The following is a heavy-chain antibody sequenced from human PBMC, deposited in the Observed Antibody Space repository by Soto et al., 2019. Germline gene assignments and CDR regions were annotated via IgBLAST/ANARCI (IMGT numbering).Heavy chain of an antibody. CDR3: AKGFIAVAGTLFGY. V-gene: IGHV3-30*18. Sequence: QVQLVESGGGVVQPGRSLRLSCAASGFTFSSYGMHWVRQAPGKGLEWVAVISYDGSNKYYADSVKGRFTISRDNSKNTLYLQMNSLRAEDTAVYYCAKGFIAVAGTLFGYWGQGTLVTVSS. CDR1: GFTFSSYG. J-gene: IGHJ4*02. CDR2: ISYDGSNK. D-gene: IGHD6-19*01.